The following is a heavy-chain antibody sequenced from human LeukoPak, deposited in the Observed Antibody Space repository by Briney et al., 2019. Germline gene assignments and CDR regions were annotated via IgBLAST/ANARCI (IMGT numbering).Heavy chain of an antibody. D-gene: IGHD5-24*01. V-gene: IGHV3-33*01. CDR2: IWYDGSNK. Sequence: GGSLRLSCAASGFTFSSYGMHWVRQAPGKGLEWVAVIWYDGSNKYYADSVKGRFTISRDNSKNTLYLQMNSLRAEDTAVYYCATAITDGAFDYWGQGTLVTVSS. CDR3: ATAITDGAFDY. J-gene: IGHJ4*02. CDR1: GFTFSSYG.